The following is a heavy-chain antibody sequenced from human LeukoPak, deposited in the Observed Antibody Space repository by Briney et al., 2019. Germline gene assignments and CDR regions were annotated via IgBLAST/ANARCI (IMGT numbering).Heavy chain of an antibody. D-gene: IGHD5-24*01. CDR2: ISAYNGNT. CDR1: GYTFTSYG. J-gene: IGHJ3*02. Sequence: GASVKVSCKASGYTFTSYGISWVRQAPGQGLEWMGWISAYNGNTNYAQKLQGRVTMTTDTSTSTAYMELRSLRSDDTAVYYCARVYVEMATMGAFDIWGQGTMVTASS. CDR3: ARVYVEMATMGAFDI. V-gene: IGHV1-18*01.